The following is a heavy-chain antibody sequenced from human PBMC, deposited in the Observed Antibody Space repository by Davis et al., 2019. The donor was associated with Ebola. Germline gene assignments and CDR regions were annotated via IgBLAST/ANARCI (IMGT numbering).Heavy chain of an antibody. D-gene: IGHD6-19*01. CDR3: TREPSAVAGDDY. Sequence: MPSETLSLTCAVYGGSFSGYYWSWIRQPPGKGLEWIGEINHSGSTNYNPSLKSRVTISVDTSKNQFSLKLSSVTAADTAVYYCTREPSAVAGDDYWGQGTLVTVSS. CDR1: GGSFSGYY. V-gene: IGHV4-34*01. CDR2: INHSGST. J-gene: IGHJ4*02.